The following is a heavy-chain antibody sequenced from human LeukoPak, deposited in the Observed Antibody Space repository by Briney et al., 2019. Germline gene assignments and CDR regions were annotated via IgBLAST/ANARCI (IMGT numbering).Heavy chain of an antibody. CDR1: GYTFTNYG. CDR3: VRADTAMITPQDAFDV. V-gene: IGHV1-18*01. D-gene: IGHD5-18*01. CDR2: ISSYNGNT. J-gene: IGHJ3*01. Sequence: ASVKVSCKTSGYTFTNYGISWVRQAPGQGLEWMGWISSYNGNTHYARELQGRLTVTTDTSTKTAYMELWSLTSDDTAVYYCVRADTAMITPQDAFDVWGQGTMLTVSS.